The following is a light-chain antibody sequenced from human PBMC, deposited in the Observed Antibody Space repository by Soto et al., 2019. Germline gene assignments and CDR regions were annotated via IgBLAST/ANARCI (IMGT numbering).Light chain of an antibody. V-gene: IGLV2-11*01. CDR1: NSNIGSHNY. CDR3: CSFAGGLFV. J-gene: IGLJ1*01. Sequence: QSVLTQPRSVSGSPGQAVTVSCTGTNSNIGSHNYVSWYQQRPGKAPKLMIHDVTERPSGVPDRFSGSTSGNTASLTISGLQAEDEAEYFCCSFAGGLFVFGTVTKVTVL. CDR2: DVT.